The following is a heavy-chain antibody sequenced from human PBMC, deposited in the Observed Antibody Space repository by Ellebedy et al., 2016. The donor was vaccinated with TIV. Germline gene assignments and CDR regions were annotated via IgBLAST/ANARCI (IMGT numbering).Heavy chain of an antibody. D-gene: IGHD4-23*01. J-gene: IGHJ4*02. Sequence: ASVKVSCXASGYTFTSYDINWVRQATGQGLEWMGWMNPNSGNTGYAQKFQGRVTMTRNTSISTAYMELSSLRSEDTAVYYCARGGRPSQTTVVTLDYWGQGTLVTVSS. CDR2: MNPNSGNT. V-gene: IGHV1-8*01. CDR3: ARGGRPSQTTVVTLDY. CDR1: GYTFTSYD.